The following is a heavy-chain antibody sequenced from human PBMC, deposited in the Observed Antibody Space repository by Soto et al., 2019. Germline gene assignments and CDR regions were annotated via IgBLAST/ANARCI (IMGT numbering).Heavy chain of an antibody. Sequence: PSETPSLTCSVSGAPLSSGEHYWNWIRKPPGKGLEWIGYIYFDGNAYYHPSLKSGFTISEDTAKNQVSLNVASVTAADTAAYYCARQGRPTAGMGWFDPWGTGTLVTVSS. CDR2: IYFDGNA. CDR3: ARQGRPTAGMGWFDP. D-gene: IGHD1-1*01. V-gene: IGHV4-30-4*01. J-gene: IGHJ5*02. CDR1: GAPLSSGEHY.